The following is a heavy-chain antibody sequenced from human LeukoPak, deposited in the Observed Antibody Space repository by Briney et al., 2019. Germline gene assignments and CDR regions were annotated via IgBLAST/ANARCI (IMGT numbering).Heavy chain of an antibody. Sequence: GGSLRLSCAASGFTVSSNYMSWVRQAPGKGLEWVSVIYSGGSTYYADSVKGRFTISRDNSKNTLYLQMNSLRAEDTAVYYCARDQIYGSGSYMIFDYWGQGTLVTVSS. D-gene: IGHD3-10*01. V-gene: IGHV3-66*01. J-gene: IGHJ4*02. CDR2: IYSGGST. CDR1: GFTVSSNY. CDR3: ARDQIYGSGSYMIFDY.